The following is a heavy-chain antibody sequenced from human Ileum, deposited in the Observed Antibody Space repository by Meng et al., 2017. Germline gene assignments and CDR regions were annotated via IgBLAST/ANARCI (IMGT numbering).Heavy chain of an antibody. CDR3: ASGSGSLDY. CDR1: GGSVSSNIAA. J-gene: IGHJ4*02. Sequence: VQLQQSGPGLVTPSQALSRTGAVSGGSVSSNIAAWNWIRQSTLRGLEWLGRTYYRSKWYSEYAVSVKSRISITTDTSKNQFSLQMNSVTPEDTAVYYCASGSGSLDYWGPGTLVTVSS. V-gene: IGHV6-1*01. CDR2: TYYRSKWYS. D-gene: IGHD3-3*01.